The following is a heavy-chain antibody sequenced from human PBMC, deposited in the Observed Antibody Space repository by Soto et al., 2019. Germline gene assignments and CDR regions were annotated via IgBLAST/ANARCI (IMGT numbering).Heavy chain of an antibody. CDR3: AKTYISSWYCDY. CDR2: ISGNGGRT. D-gene: IGHD6-13*01. J-gene: IGHJ4*02. V-gene: IGHV3-23*01. CDR1: GFTFSSYV. Sequence: EVQLLESGGGVVQPGGSLRLSCAASGFTFSSYVMTWVRQAPGKGLEWVSLISGNGGRTYYADSVKGRFTISRDNSMNTLSLQMSNLRAEDTAVYYCAKTYISSWYCDYWGQGTLVTVSS.